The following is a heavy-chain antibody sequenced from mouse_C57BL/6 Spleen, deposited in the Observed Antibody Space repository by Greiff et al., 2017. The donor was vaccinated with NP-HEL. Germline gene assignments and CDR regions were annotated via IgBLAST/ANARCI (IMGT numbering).Heavy chain of an antibody. J-gene: IGHJ1*03. V-gene: IGHV5-17*01. CDR1: GFTFSDYG. Sequence: EVQLVESGGGLVKPGGSLKLSCAASGFTFSDYGMHWVRQAPEKGLEWVAYISSGSSTIYYADTVKGRFTISRGNAKNTLFLQMTSLRSEDTAMYYFASGTMVWYFDVWGTGTTVTVSS. D-gene: IGHD2-2*01. CDR2: ISSGSSTI. CDR3: ASGTMVWYFDV.